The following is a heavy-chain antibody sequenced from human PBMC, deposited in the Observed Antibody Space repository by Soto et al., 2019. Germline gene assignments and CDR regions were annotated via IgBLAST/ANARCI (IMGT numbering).Heavy chain of an antibody. V-gene: IGHV3-21*01. J-gene: IGHJ6*02. CDR2: ISSSSSYI. D-gene: IGHD5-18*01. Sequence: PGGSLRLSCAASGFTFSSYSMNWVRQAPGKGLEWVSSISSSSSYIYYADSVKGRFTISRDNAKNSLYLQMNSLRAEDTAVYYCARDWGDTAMANYYGMDVWGQGTTVTVSS. CDR1: GFTFSSYS. CDR3: ARDWGDTAMANYYGMDV.